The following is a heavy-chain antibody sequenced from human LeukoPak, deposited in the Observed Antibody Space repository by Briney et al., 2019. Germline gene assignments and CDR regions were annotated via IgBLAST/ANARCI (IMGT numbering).Heavy chain of an antibody. CDR2: IYYSGST. J-gene: IGHJ4*02. Sequence: SETLSLTCTVSGGSISSSSYYWGWIRQPPGKGLEWIGSIYYSGSTYYNPSLKSRVTISVDTSKNQFSLKLSSVTAADTAVYYCARDWGLLGYSSGWVDYWGQGTLVTVSS. CDR3: ARDWGLLGYSSGWVDY. CDR1: GGSISSSSYY. D-gene: IGHD6-19*01. V-gene: IGHV4-39*07.